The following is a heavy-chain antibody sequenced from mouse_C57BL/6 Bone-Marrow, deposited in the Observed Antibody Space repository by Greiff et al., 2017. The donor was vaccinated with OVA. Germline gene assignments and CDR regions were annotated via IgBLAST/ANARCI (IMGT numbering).Heavy chain of an antibody. D-gene: IGHD1-1*01. CDR3: ARHYYYGTGCAY. J-gene: IGHJ3*01. V-gene: IGHV1-78*01. Sequence: QVQLQQSDAELVKPGASVKISCKVSGYTFTDHTIHWMKQRPEQGLEWIGYIYPRDGSTKYNEKLKGKATLTADKSSSTAYMQLNSLTSEDAAVYFCARHYYYGTGCAYWGQGTLVTVSA. CDR2: IYPRDGST. CDR1: GYTFTDHT.